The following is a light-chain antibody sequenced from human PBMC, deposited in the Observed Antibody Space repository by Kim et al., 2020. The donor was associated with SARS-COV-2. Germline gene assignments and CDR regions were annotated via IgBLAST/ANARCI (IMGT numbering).Light chain of an antibody. CDR3: QQRFRYPLT. CDR2: AAS. V-gene: IGKV1-9*01. CDR1: QDVRSY. J-gene: IGKJ3*01. Sequence: ASVGDSVTITGRASQDVRSYVAWYQQKPGKAPVLLINAASTLQSGVPPRFSGRGSGTEFTLTITGLQPEDVATYHCQQRFRYPLTFGPGTKVDI.